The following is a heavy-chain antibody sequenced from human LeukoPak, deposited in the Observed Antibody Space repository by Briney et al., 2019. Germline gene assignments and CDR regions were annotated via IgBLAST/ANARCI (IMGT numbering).Heavy chain of an antibody. D-gene: IGHD4-23*01. CDR1: GGSISSISSNNYH. J-gene: IGHJ6*02. V-gene: IGHV4-39*02. CDR2: IYYSGST. Sequence: SETLSLTCTVSGGSISSISSNNYHWGWIRQPPGKGLEWIVSIYYSGSTFYNPSLNSRVTISVDTSKNQFSLKLSSVTAADTALYYCAREMGVVTAHGIDVWGQGTTVTVSS. CDR3: AREMGVVTAHGIDV.